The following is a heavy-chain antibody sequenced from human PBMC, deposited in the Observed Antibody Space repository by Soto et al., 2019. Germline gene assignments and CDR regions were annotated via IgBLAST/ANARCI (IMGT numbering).Heavy chain of an antibody. J-gene: IGHJ6*02. D-gene: IGHD3-22*01. CDR3: AKDRDLYYDSSGDVLDV. V-gene: IGHV3-30*18. Sequence: SLRLSYAASGFTFSSYGVHWVRQAPGKGLEWVAVISYDGSNKYYADSVKGRFTISRDNSKNTLYLQMNSLRAEDTAVYYCAKDRDLYYDSSGDVLDVWGQGTTVTVSS. CDR2: ISYDGSNK. CDR1: GFTFSSYG.